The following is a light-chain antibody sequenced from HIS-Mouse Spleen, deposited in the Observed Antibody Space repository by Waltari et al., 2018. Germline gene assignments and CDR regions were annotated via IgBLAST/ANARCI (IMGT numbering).Light chain of an antibody. CDR3: QQYYSYPYT. Sequence: DIQMTQSPSTLSASVGDSVTITCRASQSISSWLAWYQQKPGKAPKLLIYKASSLESGVPSRFSGSGSGTDFTLTISCLQSEDFATYYCQQYYSYPYTFGQGTKLEIK. V-gene: IGKV1-5*03. J-gene: IGKJ2*01. CDR2: KAS. CDR1: QSISSW.